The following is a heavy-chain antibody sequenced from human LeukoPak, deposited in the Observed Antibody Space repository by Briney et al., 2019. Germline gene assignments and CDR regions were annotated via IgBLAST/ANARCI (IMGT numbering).Heavy chain of an antibody. CDR3: ARGGRGGSWYYTLFDY. V-gene: IGHV1-69*13. CDR2: IIPIFGTA. Sequence: ASVKVSCKASGGTFSSYAISWVRQAPGQGLEWMGGIIPIFGTANYAQKFQGRVTITADESTSTAYMELSSLRSEDTAVYYCARGGRGGSWYYTLFDYWGQGTLVTVSS. D-gene: IGHD6-13*01. CDR1: GGTFSSYA. J-gene: IGHJ4*02.